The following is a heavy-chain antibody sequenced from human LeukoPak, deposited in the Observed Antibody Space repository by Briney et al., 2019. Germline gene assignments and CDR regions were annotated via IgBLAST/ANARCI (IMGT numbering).Heavy chain of an antibody. V-gene: IGHV1-18*04. Sequence: ASVKVSCKASGYTFTSYYMHWVRQAPGQGLEWMGWISAYNGNTNYAQKLQGRVTMTTDTSTSTAYMELRSLRSDDTAVYYCARGGDYGDYVSAFDIWGQGTMVTVSS. CDR2: ISAYNGNT. CDR3: ARGGDYGDYVSAFDI. D-gene: IGHD4-17*01. J-gene: IGHJ3*02. CDR1: GYTFTSYY.